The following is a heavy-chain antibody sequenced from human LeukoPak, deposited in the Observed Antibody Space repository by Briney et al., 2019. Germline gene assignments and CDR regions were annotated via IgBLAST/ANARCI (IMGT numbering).Heavy chain of an antibody. D-gene: IGHD2-21*02. CDR2: ISYDGSNK. Sequence: GRSLRLSCAASGSTFSSYAMHWVRQAPGKGLEWVAVISYDGSNKYYADSVKGRFTISRDNSKNTLYLQMNSLRAEDTAVYYCARDRGCGGDCYSYYFDYWGQGTLVTVSS. V-gene: IGHV3-30*04. CDR1: GSTFSSYA. J-gene: IGHJ4*02. CDR3: ARDRGCGGDCYSYYFDY.